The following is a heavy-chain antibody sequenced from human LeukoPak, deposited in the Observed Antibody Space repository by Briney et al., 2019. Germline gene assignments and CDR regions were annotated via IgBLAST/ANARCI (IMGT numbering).Heavy chain of an antibody. CDR2: ISSSTSDT. Sequence: GGSLRLSCAASGFXFIDYYMSWIRQAPGKGLEWVSYISSSTSDTKYADSVKGRFTISRDNVKNSLYLQMNSLRAEDTAVYYCARAPGGCSGGACYTDSWGQGTLVTVSS. D-gene: IGHD2-15*01. V-gene: IGHV3-11*06. J-gene: IGHJ4*02. CDR1: GFXFIDYY. CDR3: ARAPGGCSGGACYTDS.